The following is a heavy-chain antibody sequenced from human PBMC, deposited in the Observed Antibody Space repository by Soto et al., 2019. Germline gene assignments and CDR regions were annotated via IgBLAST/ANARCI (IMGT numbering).Heavy chain of an antibody. CDR2: ISGSGGST. J-gene: IGHJ4*02. Sequence: EVQLLESGGGLVQPGGSLRLSCAASGFTFSSYGMSWVRQAPGKGLEWVSVISGSGGSTYYGDSVKGRFTISRDNFKNTLYLQMNSLRVEDTAVYYCANVNECSSTSCPRDYWGQGTLVTVSS. V-gene: IGHV3-23*01. D-gene: IGHD2-2*01. CDR1: GFTFSSYG. CDR3: ANVNECSSTSCPRDY.